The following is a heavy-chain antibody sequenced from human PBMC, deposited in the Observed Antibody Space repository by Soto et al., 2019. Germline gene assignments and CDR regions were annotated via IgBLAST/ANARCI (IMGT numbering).Heavy chain of an antibody. V-gene: IGHV3-23*01. J-gene: IGHJ4*02. CDR3: AKVFSPEGGNYFDY. Sequence: GGSLRLSCAASGFTFSNFAMNWVRQAPGKGLEWVSAISNSFSDGNTHYADSVKGRFTISRHNDKNTVFLEMNGLRADDTAVYYCAKVFSPEGGNYFDYWGQGTLVTVSS. CDR1: GFTFSNFA. CDR2: ISNSFSDGNT.